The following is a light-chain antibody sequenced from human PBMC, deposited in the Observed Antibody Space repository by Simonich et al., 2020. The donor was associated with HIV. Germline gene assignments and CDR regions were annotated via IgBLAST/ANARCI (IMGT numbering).Light chain of an antibody. V-gene: IGLV1-40*01. CDR1: SSNIGAGYD. J-gene: IGLJ2*01. CDR3: QSYDSSLSASV. Sequence: QSVLTQPPSVSGAPGQRVTISCTGSSSNIGAGYDVHWYQQLPGTAPKLVIYGNNNRPSGVPDRFSGSKSGTSASLAITGLQAEDEADYYCQSYDSSLSASVFGGGTKLTVL. CDR2: GNN.